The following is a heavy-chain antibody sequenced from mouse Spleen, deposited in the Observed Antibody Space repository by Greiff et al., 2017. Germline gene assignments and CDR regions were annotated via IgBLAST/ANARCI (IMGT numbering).Heavy chain of an antibody. Sequence: EVQRVESGPGLVKPSQSLSLTCSVTGYSITSGYYWNWIRQFPGNKLEWMGYISYDGSNNYNPSLKNRISITRDTSKNQFFLKLNSVTTEDTATYYCARVDYYGSSSFAYWGQGTLVTVSA. J-gene: IGHJ3*01. CDR3: ARVDYYGSSSFAY. V-gene: IGHV3-6*01. CDR2: ISYDGSN. D-gene: IGHD1-1*01. CDR1: GYSITSGYY.